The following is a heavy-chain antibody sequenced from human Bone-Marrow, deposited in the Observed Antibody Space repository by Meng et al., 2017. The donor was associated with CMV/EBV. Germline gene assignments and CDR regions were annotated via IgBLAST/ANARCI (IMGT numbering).Heavy chain of an antibody. D-gene: IGHD6-6*01. CDR1: GYTFTGYY. Sequence: ASVKVSCKASGYTFTGYYMNWVRQAPGQGLGWMGWINPNSGGTNYAQKFQGRVTMTRDTSISTAYMELSRLRSDDTAVYYCATDPYTARRRGDYYYYGMDVWGQGTTVTVSS. J-gene: IGHJ6*02. V-gene: IGHV1-2*02. CDR2: INPNSGGT. CDR3: ATDPYTARRRGDYYYYGMDV.